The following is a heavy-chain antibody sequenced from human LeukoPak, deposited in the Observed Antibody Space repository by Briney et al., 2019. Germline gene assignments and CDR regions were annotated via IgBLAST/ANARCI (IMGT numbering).Heavy chain of an antibody. CDR1: GYAFTGYY. CDR3: ARSESYYDILTGHRDEFDY. J-gene: IGHJ4*02. Sequence: GASVKVSCKASGYAFTGYYMHWVRQAPGQGLEWMGWINPNSGGTNYAQKFQGRVTMTRDTSISTAYMELSRLRSDDTAVYYCARSESYYDILTGHRDEFDYWGQGTLVTVSS. V-gene: IGHV1-2*02. D-gene: IGHD3-9*01. CDR2: INPNSGGT.